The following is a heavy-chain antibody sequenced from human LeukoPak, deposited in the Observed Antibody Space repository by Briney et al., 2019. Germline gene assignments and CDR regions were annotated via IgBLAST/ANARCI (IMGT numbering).Heavy chain of an antibody. CDR1: GFTFTSYA. CDR2: ISFDGRNS. Sequence: PGRSLRLSCAASGFTFTSYAMQWVRQAPGKGLEWVAVISFDGRNSYYAGSVRGRFTISRDNSKDTLYLQMNNLRPEDTAVYYCARAPVYFGDYYFDFWGQGTLVTVSS. D-gene: IGHD3-10*01. CDR3: ARAPVYFGDYYFDF. V-gene: IGHV3-30*04. J-gene: IGHJ4*02.